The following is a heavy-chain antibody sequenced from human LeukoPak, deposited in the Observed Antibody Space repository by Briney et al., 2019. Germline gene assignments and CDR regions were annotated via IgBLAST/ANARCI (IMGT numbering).Heavy chain of an antibody. J-gene: IGHJ4*02. D-gene: IGHD3-22*01. V-gene: IGHV3-7*01. CDR3: ARGLHFRVYDSSDYYPY. CDR2: INQDGSEK. CDR1: GFTFTTNW. Sequence: GGSLRLSCAASGFTFTTNWMTWVRQAPGKGLEWVATINQDGSEKYYVDSVKGRFTISRDNAKNSLYLQMNSLRAEDTAVYYCARGLHFRVYDSSDYYPYWGQGTLVTVSS.